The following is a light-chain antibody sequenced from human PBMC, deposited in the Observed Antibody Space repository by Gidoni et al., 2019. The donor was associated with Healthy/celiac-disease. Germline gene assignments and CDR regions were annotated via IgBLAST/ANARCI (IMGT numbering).Light chain of an antibody. V-gene: IGKV3-20*01. Sequence: LVLTQSPGTLSLSPGERATVSGRASQSVSSSYLAWYQQNPGHAHRLLIYGASSRATGTPDRFSGSGSGTDFTLTISILDPEDFAVYYCQQYGSSTTFGQGTQLEIK. J-gene: IGKJ2*01. CDR1: QSVSSSY. CDR3: QQYGSSTT. CDR2: GAS.